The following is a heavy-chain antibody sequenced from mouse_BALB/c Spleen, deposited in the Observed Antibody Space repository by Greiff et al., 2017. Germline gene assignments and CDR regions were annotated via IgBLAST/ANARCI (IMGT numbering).Heavy chain of an antibody. CDR2: INPYNDYT. V-gene: IGHV1S45*01. J-gene: IGHJ1*01. Sequence: VQLQQSGAELVRPGASVKISCKASGYTFTNYHINWVQQRPGQGLEWIGYINPYNDYTSYNQKFKGKATLTVDKSSSTAYMELSSLTSEDSAVYYCEWGATATGGYFDVWGAGTTVTVSS. D-gene: IGHD1-2*01. CDR1: GYTFTNYH. CDR3: EWGATATGGYFDV.